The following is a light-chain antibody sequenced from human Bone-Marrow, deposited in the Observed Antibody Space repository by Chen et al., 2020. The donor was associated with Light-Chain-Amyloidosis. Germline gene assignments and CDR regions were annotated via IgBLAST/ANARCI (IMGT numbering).Light chain of an antibody. J-gene: IGLJ3*02. CDR3: QVWDRSSDRPV. V-gene: IGLV3-21*02. Sequence: SYVLTQPSSVSVSPGQMATIACGGNNIGSTSVHWYQQTPVQAPLLVVYDDSDRPSGIPERLSGSNSGNTATLTISRVEAGDEADYYCQVWDRSSDRPVFGGGTKLTVL. CDR2: DDS. CDR1: NIGSTS.